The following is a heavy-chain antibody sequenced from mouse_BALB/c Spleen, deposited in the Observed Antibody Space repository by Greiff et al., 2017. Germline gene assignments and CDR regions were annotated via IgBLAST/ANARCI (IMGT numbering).Heavy chain of an antibody. D-gene: IGHD2-14*01. CDR1: GYTFTSYW. CDR2: IYPSDSYT. V-gene: IGHV1-69*02. J-gene: IGHJ3*01. Sequence: QVQLQQPGAELVRPGASVKLSCKASGYTFTSYWINWVKQRPGQGLEWIGNIYPSDSYTNYNQKFKDKATLTVDKSSSTAYMQLSSPTSEDSAVYYCTRYYYRYDGAWFAYGGQGTLVTVSA. CDR3: TRYYYRYDGAWFAY.